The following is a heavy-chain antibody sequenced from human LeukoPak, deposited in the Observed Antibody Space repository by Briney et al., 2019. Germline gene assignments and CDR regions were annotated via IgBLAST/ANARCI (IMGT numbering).Heavy chain of an antibody. V-gene: IGHV3-23*01. CDR3: AKGGTVTQGIFDY. J-gene: IGHJ4*02. CDR2: ISGSGGST. Sequence: GGSLRLSCAASGFTFSNAWMSWVRQAPGKGLEWVSAISGSGGSTYYADSVKGRFTISRDNSKNTLYLQMNSLRAEDTAVYYCAKGGTVTQGIFDYWGQGTLVTVSS. D-gene: IGHD4-17*01. CDR1: GFTFSNAW.